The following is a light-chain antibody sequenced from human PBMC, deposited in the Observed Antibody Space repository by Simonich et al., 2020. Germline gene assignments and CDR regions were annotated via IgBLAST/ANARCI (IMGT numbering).Light chain of an antibody. V-gene: IGKV2-28*01. CDR2: LGS. CDR3: QQYYSTPWT. Sequence: DIVMTQSPLSLPVTPGEPASISCRSLQSLLHSNGYNYLDWYLQKPGQSPQLLIYLGSNRASGVPDRFSGSGSGTDFTLTISSLQAEDVAVYYCQQYYSTPWTFGQGTKVEIK. J-gene: IGKJ1*01. CDR1: QSLLHSNGYNY.